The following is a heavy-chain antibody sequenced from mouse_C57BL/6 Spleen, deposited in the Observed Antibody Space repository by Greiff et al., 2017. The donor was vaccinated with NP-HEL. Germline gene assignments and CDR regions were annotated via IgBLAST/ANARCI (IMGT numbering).Heavy chain of an antibody. Sequence: QVHVKQPGAELVKPGASVKMSCKASGYTFTSYWITWVKQRPGQGLEWIGDIYPGSGSTNYNEKFKSKATLTVDTSSSTAYMQLSSLTSEDSAVYYCARCDYDGYYYAMDYWGQGTSVTVSS. D-gene: IGHD2-4*01. J-gene: IGHJ4*01. CDR1: GYTFTSYW. CDR2: IYPGSGST. V-gene: IGHV1-55*01. CDR3: ARCDYDGYYYAMDY.